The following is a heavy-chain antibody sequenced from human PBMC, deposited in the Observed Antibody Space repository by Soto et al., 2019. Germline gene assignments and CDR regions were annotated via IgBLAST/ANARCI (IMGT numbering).Heavy chain of an antibody. D-gene: IGHD6-6*01. CDR2: IYDTGISGYTPST. V-gene: IGHV4-59*01. CDR3: ARGEDASFYYGLDV. J-gene: IGHJ6*02. Sequence: SETLSLTCTVSGGSITSSYWSWIRRPPGKGLEWIAYIYDTGISGYTPSTSYNPSLKSRVTMSVDTSKSQFSLKLTSVTAADTAVYYCARGEDASFYYGLDVWGQGITVTVSS. CDR1: GGSITSSY.